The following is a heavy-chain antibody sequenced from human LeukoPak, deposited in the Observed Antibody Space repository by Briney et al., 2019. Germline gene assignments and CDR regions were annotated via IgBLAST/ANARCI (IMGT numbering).Heavy chain of an antibody. V-gene: IGHV3-23*01. CDR3: AKDLYYDSSVSYFDY. Sequence: GGSLRLSCAASGFTFSQYAMNWVRQAPGKGLEWVSVISGSGRSTYYADSVKGRFTISRDNSKNTLYLQMNSLRAEDTAVYYCAKDLYYDSSVSYFDYWGQGTLVTVSS. CDR2: ISGSGRST. J-gene: IGHJ4*02. D-gene: IGHD3-22*01. CDR1: GFTFSQYA.